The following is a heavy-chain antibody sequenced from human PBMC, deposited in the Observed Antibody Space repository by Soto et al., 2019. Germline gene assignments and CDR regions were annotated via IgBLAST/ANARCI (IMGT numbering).Heavy chain of an antibody. CDR2: ISGSGGST. D-gene: IGHD3-22*01. V-gene: IGHV3-23*01. J-gene: IGHJ3*02. CDR1: GFTFSSYA. CDR3: AKLDVTMIVVVSAAFDI. Sequence: GGSLRLSCAASGFTFSSYAMSWVRQAPGKGLEWVSAISGSGGSTYYADSVKGRFTISRDNSKNTLYLQMNSLRAEDTAVYYCAKLDVTMIVVVSAAFDIWGQGTMVTVSS.